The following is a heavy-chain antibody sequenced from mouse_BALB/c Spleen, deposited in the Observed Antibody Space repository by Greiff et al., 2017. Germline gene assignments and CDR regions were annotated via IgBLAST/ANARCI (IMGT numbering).Heavy chain of an antibody. D-gene: IGHD2-1*01. CDR1: GYTFTDYV. CDR2: IYPGSGST. J-gene: IGHJ3*01. V-gene: IGHV1-81*01. CDR3: ARPGNYEFAY. Sequence: QVQLQKSGPELVKPGASVKMSCKASGYTFTDYVISWVKQRTGQGLEWIGEIYPGSGSTYYNEKFKGKATLTADKSSNTAYMQLSSLTSEDSAVYFCARPGNYEFAYWGQGTLVTVSA.